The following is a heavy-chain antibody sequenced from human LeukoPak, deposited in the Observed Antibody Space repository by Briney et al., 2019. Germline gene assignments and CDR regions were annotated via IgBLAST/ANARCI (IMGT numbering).Heavy chain of an antibody. V-gene: IGHV4-4*02. Sequence: SETLSLTCAVSGGSISSSNWWSWVRQPPGKGLEWIGEIYHSGSTNYNPSLKSRVTISVDKSKNQFSLKLSSVTAADTAVYYCARDVEATFLSWFDPWGQGTLVTVSS. CDR3: ARDVEATFLSWFDP. CDR2: IYHSGST. D-gene: IGHD1-26*01. CDR1: GGSISSSNW. J-gene: IGHJ5*02.